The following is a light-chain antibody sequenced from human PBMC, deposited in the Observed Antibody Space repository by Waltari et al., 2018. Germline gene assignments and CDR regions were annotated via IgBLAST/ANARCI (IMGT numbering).Light chain of an antibody. CDR2: AAS. CDR3: QQSYSSLLT. V-gene: IGKV1-39*01. Sequence: DIQMTQSPSSLSASVGDRVTITCRASQSISRFLNWYQHKPGKAPNLLIHAASILQSGVPSRFSGSGSETDFTLTISSLQPEDFATYYCQQSYSSLLTFGGGTKVEIK. CDR1: QSISRF. J-gene: IGKJ4*01.